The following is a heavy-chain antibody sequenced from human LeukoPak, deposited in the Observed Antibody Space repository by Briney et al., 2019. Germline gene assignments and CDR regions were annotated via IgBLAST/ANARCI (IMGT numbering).Heavy chain of an antibody. CDR1: GFTVSSNY. V-gene: IGHV3-53*05. J-gene: IGHJ4*02. D-gene: IGHD2-21*01. CDR2: IYSGGST. CDR3: ARSPTSYCGGDCYSDY. Sequence: GGSLRLSCAASGFTVSSNYMSWVRQAPGKGLEWVSVIYSGGSTYYADSVKGRFTISRDNSKNTLYLQMNSLRAEDTAVYYCARSPTSYCGGDCYSDYWGQGTLVTVSS.